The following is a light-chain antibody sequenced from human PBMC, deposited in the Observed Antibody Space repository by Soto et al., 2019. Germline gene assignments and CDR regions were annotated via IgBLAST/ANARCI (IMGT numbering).Light chain of an antibody. V-gene: IGKV1-5*03. CDR1: QSISSW. Sequence: DIQMTQAPSTLSASVGDRVTITCRARQSISSWLAWYQQKPGKAPKPLIYKASSLESGVPTRFSGGGSGTEFPLTISSLQPDDFATYYCQQNNSYPQTFGQGTKVEIK. J-gene: IGKJ1*01. CDR2: KAS. CDR3: QQNNSYPQT.